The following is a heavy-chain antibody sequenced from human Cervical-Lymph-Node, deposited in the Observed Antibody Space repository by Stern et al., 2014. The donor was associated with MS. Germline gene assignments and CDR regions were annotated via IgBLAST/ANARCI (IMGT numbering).Heavy chain of an antibody. CDR3: ARDCRLRYFDNYGMDV. D-gene: IGHD3-9*01. V-gene: IGHV4-61*02. CDR2: IYTSGST. CDR1: GGSISSGSYY. J-gene: IGHJ6*02. Sequence: QLQLQESGPGLVKPSQTLSLTCTVSGGSISSGSYYWSWIRQPAGKGLEWIGRIYTSGSTNYNPSPKSRFTIPVDTSKNQFSLKLSSVTAADTAVYYCARDCRLRYFDNYGMDVWGQGTTVTVSS.